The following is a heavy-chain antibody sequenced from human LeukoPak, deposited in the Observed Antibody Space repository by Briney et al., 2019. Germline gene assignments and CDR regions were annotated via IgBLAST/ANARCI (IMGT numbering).Heavy chain of an antibody. V-gene: IGHV3-48*03. Sequence: GGSLRLSCAASGFTFSSYEMNWVRQAPGKGLEWVSYISNSGSIIYYADSVEGRFTISRDNAKNSLYLQMNSLRAEDTAVYFCARGTEYYSSGTYYKGIDYWGQGTLVTVSS. CDR2: ISNSGSII. CDR1: GFTFSSYE. D-gene: IGHD3-10*01. CDR3: ARGTEYYSSGTYYKGIDY. J-gene: IGHJ4*02.